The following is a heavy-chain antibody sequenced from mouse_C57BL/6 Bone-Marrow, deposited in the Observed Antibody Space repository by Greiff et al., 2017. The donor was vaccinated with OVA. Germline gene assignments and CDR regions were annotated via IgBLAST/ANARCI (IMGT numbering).Heavy chain of an antibody. CDR3: ARERDYYGSLDY. Sequence: QVQLQQPGAELVMPGASVKLSCKASGYTFTSYWMHWVKQRPGQGLAWIGEIDPSDSYTNYNQKFKGKSTLTVDKSSSTAYMQLSSLTSEDSAVYYCARERDYYGSLDYWGQGTTLTVSS. V-gene: IGHV1-69*01. CDR2: IDPSDSYT. D-gene: IGHD1-1*01. CDR1: GYTFTSYW. J-gene: IGHJ2*01.